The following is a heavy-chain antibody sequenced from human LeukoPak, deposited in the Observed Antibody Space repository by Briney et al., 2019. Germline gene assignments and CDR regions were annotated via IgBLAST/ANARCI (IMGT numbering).Heavy chain of an antibody. CDR3: ARGRAQYDSTGYYF. J-gene: IGHJ4*02. CDR1: GGSIIRHY. CDR2: IYYSGST. Sequence: SETLSLTCTVSGGSIIRHYWSWIRQPPGNGLEWIGYIYYSGSTNYNPSLKSRVTMSVDTSRNQVSLKLSSVTAADTAVYYCARGRAQYDSTGYYFWGPGTLVTVSS. V-gene: IGHV4-59*11. D-gene: IGHD3-22*01.